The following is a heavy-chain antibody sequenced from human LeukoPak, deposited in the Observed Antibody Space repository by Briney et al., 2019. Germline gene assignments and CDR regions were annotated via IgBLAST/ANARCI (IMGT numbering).Heavy chain of an antibody. Sequence: PGGSLRLSCAASGFTFSSYSMNWVRQAPGKGLEWVSSISSSSSYIYYADSVKGRFTISRDDAKNSLYLQMNSPRAEDTAVYYCARPSQLLFDGGYWGQGTLVTVSS. D-gene: IGHD2-21*02. CDR3: ARPSQLLFDGGY. CDR2: ISSSSSYI. CDR1: GFTFSSYS. J-gene: IGHJ4*02. V-gene: IGHV3-21*01.